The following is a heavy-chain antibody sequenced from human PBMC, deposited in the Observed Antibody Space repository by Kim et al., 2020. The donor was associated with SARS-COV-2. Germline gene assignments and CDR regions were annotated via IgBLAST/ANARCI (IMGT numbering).Heavy chain of an antibody. CDR1: GFTFSDYT. CDR2: ISSDGNNK. D-gene: IGHD3-22*01. J-gene: IGHJ4*02. CDR3: ARVPRRKVVVITTGFDS. V-gene: IGHV3-30*04. Sequence: GGSLRLSCEASGFTFSDYTLHWVRQAPGKGLEWVALISSDGNNKYYADSVKGRFSISRDNSKNTVYLQMNRLRVDDTAVYFCARVPRRKVVVITTGFDSWGQGTLVTVSS.